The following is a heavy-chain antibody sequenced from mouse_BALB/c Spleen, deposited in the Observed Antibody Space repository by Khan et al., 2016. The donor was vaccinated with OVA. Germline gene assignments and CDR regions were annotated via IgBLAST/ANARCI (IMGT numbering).Heavy chain of an antibody. J-gene: IGHJ2*01. V-gene: IGHV2-9*02. Sequence: VELVESGPGLVAPSQSLSITCTVSGFSLTSYGVHWVRQPPGKGLEWLGVIWAGGSTYYNLALMSRLSISKDNSKSQVFLKMNSLQTDDTAIYYCARDPVVDDYFDYWGQGTTLSVSS. D-gene: IGHD1-1*01. CDR1: GFSLTSYG. CDR3: ARDPVVDDYFDY. CDR2: IWAGGST.